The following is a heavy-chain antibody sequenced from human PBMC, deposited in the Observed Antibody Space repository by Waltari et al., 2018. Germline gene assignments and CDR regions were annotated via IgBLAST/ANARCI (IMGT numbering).Heavy chain of an antibody. V-gene: IGHV3-66*02. CDR1: GFAVPTYH. Sequence: VQVVEVGGDLVQAGGALRLSCAVPGFAVPTYHMNWVRQAPGKGLEWVSVIKDDGRTTYTDSVKGRITISRDNSRNTVYLQMNSLRTEDTGVYYCARDVGGDGYSLFDFWGQGTLVTVSS. J-gene: IGHJ4*02. CDR2: IKDDGRT. CDR3: ARDVGGDGYSLFDF. D-gene: IGHD2-21*01.